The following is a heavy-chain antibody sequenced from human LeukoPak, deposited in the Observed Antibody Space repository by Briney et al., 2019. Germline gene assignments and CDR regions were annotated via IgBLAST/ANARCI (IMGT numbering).Heavy chain of an antibody. V-gene: IGHV4-34*01. J-gene: IGHJ4*02. CDR2: IHNSGTT. CDR3: ARRYYYNLGSFPFDF. D-gene: IGHD3-10*01. Sequence: SETLSLTCGVSDGPFSGYFWSWIRQSSGKGLEWIGEIHNSGTTNYNPSLNSRVTISEDTSKNQFYLNLSSVTAADTAVYYCARRYYYNLGSFPFDFWGQGTLVTVSS. CDR1: DGPFSGYF.